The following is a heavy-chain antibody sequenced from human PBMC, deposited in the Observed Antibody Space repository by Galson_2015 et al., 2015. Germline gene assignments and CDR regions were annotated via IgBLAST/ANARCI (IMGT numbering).Heavy chain of an antibody. CDR2: IKSKTDGGTT. Sequence: SLRLSCAASGFTFSNAWMSWVRQAPGKGLEWVGRIKSKTDGGTTDYAAPVKGRFTISRDDSKNTLYLQMNSLKTEGTAVYYCDTDPQGQWLVDYWGQGPLVTVSS. V-gene: IGHV3-15*01. CDR1: GFTFSNAW. J-gene: IGHJ4*02. D-gene: IGHD6-19*01. CDR3: DTDPQGQWLVDY.